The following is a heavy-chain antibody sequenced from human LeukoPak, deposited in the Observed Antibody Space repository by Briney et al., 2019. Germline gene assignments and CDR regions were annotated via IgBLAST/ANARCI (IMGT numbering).Heavy chain of an antibody. D-gene: IGHD3-9*01. J-gene: IGHJ4*02. CDR3: ASSISVEGDY. Sequence: GGSLRLSCAASGFTLSTYWMSCLRQAPGKGLEGVAHIKPDESETYYVDSVKGRFTISRDNAKNSLYLQMNSLRAEDTAISYCASSISVEGDYWGQGTLVTVSS. CDR1: GFTLSTYW. V-gene: IGHV3-7*01. CDR2: IKPDESET.